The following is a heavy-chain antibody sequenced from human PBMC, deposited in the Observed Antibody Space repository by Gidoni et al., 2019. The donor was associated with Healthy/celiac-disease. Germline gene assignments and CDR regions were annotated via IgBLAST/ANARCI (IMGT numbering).Heavy chain of an antibody. CDR3: ARDHLAARSMDV. D-gene: IGHD6-6*01. CDR1: GFTFSSYA. Sequence: QVQLVESGGGVVQPGRSLRLSCAASGFTFSSYAMHWVRQAPGKGLEWVAGISYDGSNKYYADSVKCRFTISRDNSKNTLYLQMNSLRAEDTVVYYCARDHLAARSMDVWGQGTTVTVSS. J-gene: IGHJ6*02. V-gene: IGHV3-30-3*01. CDR2: ISYDGSNK.